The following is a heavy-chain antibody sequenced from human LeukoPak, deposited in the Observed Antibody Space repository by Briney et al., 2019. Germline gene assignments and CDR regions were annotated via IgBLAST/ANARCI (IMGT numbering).Heavy chain of an antibody. CDR2: INTNTGNP. J-gene: IGHJ1*01. V-gene: IGHV7-4-1*02. D-gene: IGHD2/OR15-2a*01. CDR3: ARDYTLTLGSTTYFQH. CDR1: GGTFSSYA. Sequence: ASVKVSCKASGGTFSSYAISWVRQAPGQGLEWMGGINTNTGNPTYAQGFTGRFVFSLDTSVSTAYLQISSLKAEDTAVYYCARDYTLTLGSTTYFQHWGQGTLVTVSS.